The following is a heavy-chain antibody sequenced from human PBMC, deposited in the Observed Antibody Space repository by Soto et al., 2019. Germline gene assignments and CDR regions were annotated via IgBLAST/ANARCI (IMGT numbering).Heavy chain of an antibody. J-gene: IGHJ4*02. CDR2: ISSGSTII. Sequence: GGSLRLSCAASGFNLSTYSMSWVRQAPGKGLDWVSHISSGSTIIYYADSVRGRFTISRDNAKNSLYLQMSSLRDEDTGVYYCARARAGYDFDSWGQGT. CDR3: ARARAGYDFDS. D-gene: IGHD3-9*01. V-gene: IGHV3-48*02. CDR1: GFNLSTYS.